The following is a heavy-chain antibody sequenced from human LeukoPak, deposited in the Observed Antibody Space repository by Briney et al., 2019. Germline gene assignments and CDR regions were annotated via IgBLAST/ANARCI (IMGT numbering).Heavy chain of an antibody. D-gene: IGHD5-18*01. CDR3: ATPGEDTAISHAFDI. V-gene: IGHV4-59*08. Sequence: PSETLSLTCTVSGGSISSYYWSWIRQPPGKGLEWIGYIYYSGSTNYNPSLKSRVTISVDTSKNQFSLKLSSVTAADTAVYYCATPGEDTAISHAFDIWGQGTMVTVSS. CDR2: IYYSGST. J-gene: IGHJ3*02. CDR1: GGSISSYY.